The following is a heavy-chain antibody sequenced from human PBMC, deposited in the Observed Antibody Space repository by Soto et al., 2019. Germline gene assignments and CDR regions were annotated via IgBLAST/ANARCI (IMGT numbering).Heavy chain of an antibody. J-gene: IGHJ4*02. CDR2: ISAYNGNT. CDR3: ARDIPHFPLTIAAAGTGFGY. CDR1: GYTFTSYG. V-gene: IGHV1-18*01. Sequence: GASVKVSCKASGYTFTSYGISWVRQAPGQGLEWMGWISAYNGNTNYAQKLQGRVTMTTDTSTSTAYMELRSLRSDDTAVYYCARDIPHFPLTIAAAGTGFGYPGQATLVTVSS. D-gene: IGHD6-13*01.